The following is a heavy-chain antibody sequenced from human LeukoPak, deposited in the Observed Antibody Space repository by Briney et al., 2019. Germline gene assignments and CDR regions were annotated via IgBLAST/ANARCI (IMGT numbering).Heavy chain of an antibody. CDR1: GFDLTAYG. CDR2: VYPGGSNG. Sequence: GEPLHISCQCSGFDLTAYGIAWVRPIPGKGLERKGYVYPGGSNGRYSPSFQGHVTTSAAKSITTVHLQWSSLKASDTAMYYCARHFHSAWFGFWGQGSLVTVSS. CDR3: ARHFHSAWFGF. D-gene: IGHD5-18*01. J-gene: IGHJ4*02. V-gene: IGHV5-51*01.